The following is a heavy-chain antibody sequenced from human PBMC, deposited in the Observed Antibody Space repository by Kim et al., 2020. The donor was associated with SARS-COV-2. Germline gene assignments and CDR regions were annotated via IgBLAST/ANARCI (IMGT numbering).Heavy chain of an antibody. CDR2: INAGNGNT. J-gene: IGHJ3*02. CDR3: ARACSGGSCYGVGAFDI. V-gene: IGHV1-3*01. D-gene: IGHD2-15*01. Sequence: ASVKVSCKASGYTFTSYAMHWVRQAPGQRLEWMGWINAGNGNTKYSQKFQGRVTITRDTSASKAYMELSSLRSDDTAVYYRARACSGGSCYGVGAFDIWGQGTMVTVSS. CDR1: GYTFTSYA.